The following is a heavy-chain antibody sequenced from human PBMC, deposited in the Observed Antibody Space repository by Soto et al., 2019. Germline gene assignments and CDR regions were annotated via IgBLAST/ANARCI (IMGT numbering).Heavy chain of an antibody. J-gene: IGHJ6*03. CDR3: VAGTAYYYYYMDV. V-gene: IGHV3-7*01. CDR1: GFTFSSYW. Sequence: EVQLVESGGGLVQPGGSLRLSCAASGFTFSSYWMSWVRQAPGKGLEWVANIKRDGSEKYYVDSVKGRFTISRDNAKNSLYLQMNSLRAEDTAVYYCVAGTAYYYYYMDVWGKGTTVTVSS. CDR2: IKRDGSEK. D-gene: IGHD2-21*02.